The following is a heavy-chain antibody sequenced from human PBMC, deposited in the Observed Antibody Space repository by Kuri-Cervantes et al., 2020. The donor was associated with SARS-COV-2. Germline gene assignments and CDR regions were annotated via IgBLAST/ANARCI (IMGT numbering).Heavy chain of an antibody. V-gene: IGHV1-69*13. CDR3: ARDRGKQLEWLSFRPYYWFDP. CDR1: GGTFSSYA. D-gene: IGHD3-3*01. Sequence: SVKVSCKASGGTFSSYAISWVRQAPGQGLEWMGGIIPIFGTANYAQKFQGRVTITADESTSTAYMELSSLRSEDTAVYYCARDRGKQLEWLSFRPYYWFDPWGQGTLVTVSS. J-gene: IGHJ5*02. CDR2: IIPIFGTA.